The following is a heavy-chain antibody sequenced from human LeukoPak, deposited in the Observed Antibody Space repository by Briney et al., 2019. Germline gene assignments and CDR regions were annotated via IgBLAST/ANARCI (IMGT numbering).Heavy chain of an antibody. CDR2: IYYSGST. V-gene: IGHV4-39*07. J-gene: IGHJ6*03. CDR1: GGSISSSSYY. Sequence: SETLSLTCTVSGGSISSSSYYWGWIRQPPGKGLEWIGSIYYSGSTYYNPSLKSRVTISVDTSKNQFSLKLSSVTAADTAVYYCARKHSSGWYGHYYYYYYMDVWGKGTTVTVSS. D-gene: IGHD6-19*01. CDR3: ARKHSSGWYGHYYYYYYMDV.